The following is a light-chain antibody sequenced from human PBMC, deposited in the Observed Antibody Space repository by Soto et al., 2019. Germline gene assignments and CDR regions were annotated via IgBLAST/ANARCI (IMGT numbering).Light chain of an antibody. J-gene: IGKJ4*01. CDR3: QQWYSTPLP. V-gene: IGKV1-39*01. CDR2: AAS. Sequence: DIQMTQSPSSLYASVGDRVIITCRASQSISSYLNCSQQKPGNAPKLLIYAASRLQGGFPSRFSGSGSGTDFNLPIRSLQHADVATYCCQQWYSTPLPFGGGTTLEIK. CDR1: QSISSY.